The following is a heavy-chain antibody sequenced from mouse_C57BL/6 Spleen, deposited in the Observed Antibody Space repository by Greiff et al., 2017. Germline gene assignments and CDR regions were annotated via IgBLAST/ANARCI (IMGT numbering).Heavy chain of an antibody. Sequence: ESGPGILQPSQTLSLTCSFSGFSLSTFGMGVGWIRQPSGKGLEWLAHIWWDDDKYYNPALKSRLTISKDTSKNPVFRKIAHVDTADTATYDCARIYYCGSSWGYFDVWGTGTTVTVSS. CDR3: ARIYYCGSSWGYFDV. D-gene: IGHD1-1*01. J-gene: IGHJ1*03. CDR2: IWWDDDK. V-gene: IGHV8-8*01. CDR1: GFSLSTFGMG.